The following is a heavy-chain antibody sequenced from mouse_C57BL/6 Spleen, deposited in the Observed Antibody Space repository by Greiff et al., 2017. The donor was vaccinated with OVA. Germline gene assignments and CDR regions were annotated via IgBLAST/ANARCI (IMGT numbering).Heavy chain of an antibody. CDR3: ARGLYYGSSGAMDY. Sequence: QVQLQQPGAGLVRPGTSVKLSCKASGYTFTSYWMHWVKQRPGQGLEWIGVIDPSDSYTNYNQKFKGKATLTVDTSSSTAYMQLSSLTSEDSAVYYCARGLYYGSSGAMDYWGQGTSVTVSS. J-gene: IGHJ4*01. CDR1: GYTFTSYW. V-gene: IGHV1-59*01. CDR2: IDPSDSYT. D-gene: IGHD1-1*01.